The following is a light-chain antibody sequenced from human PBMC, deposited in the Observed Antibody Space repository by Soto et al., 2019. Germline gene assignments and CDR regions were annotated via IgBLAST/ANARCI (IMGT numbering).Light chain of an antibody. Sequence: EIVMTQSPATLSVSPGERATLSCRASQSGSTNLAWYQQKPGQAPRLLIYGASTRATDIPARFSGSGSGTEFTLTISSLQSEDFAVYYCQQYNNWPYTFGQGTKLEIK. V-gene: IGKV3-15*01. J-gene: IGKJ2*01. CDR1: QSGSTN. CDR2: GAS. CDR3: QQYNNWPYT.